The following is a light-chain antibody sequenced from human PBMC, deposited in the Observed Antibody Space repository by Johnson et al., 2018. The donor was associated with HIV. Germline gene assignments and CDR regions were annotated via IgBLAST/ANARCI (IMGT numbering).Light chain of an antibody. CDR3: GTWDSSLSVLYV. Sequence: QSVLTQPPSVSAAPGQKVTISCSGSSSNIGNNYVSWYQQLPGTAPKLLIYDSNKRPSGIPDRFSGSKSGTSATLGITGLQTGDEADYYCGTWDSSLSVLYVFGTGTKVTVL. V-gene: IGLV1-51*01. CDR2: DSN. J-gene: IGLJ1*01. CDR1: SSNIGNNY.